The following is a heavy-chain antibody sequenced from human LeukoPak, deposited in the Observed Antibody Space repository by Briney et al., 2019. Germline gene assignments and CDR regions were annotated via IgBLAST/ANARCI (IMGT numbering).Heavy chain of an antibody. CDR1: GFTFSSYE. CDR2: ISSSGSTI. CDR3: AREVGATPFDY. D-gene: IGHD1-26*01. Sequence: EGSLRLSCAASGFTFSSYEMNWVRQAPGKGLEWVSYISSSGSTIYYADSVKGRFPISRDNAKNSLYLQMNSLRAEDTAVYYCAREVGATPFDYWGQGTLVTVSS. V-gene: IGHV3-48*03. J-gene: IGHJ4*02.